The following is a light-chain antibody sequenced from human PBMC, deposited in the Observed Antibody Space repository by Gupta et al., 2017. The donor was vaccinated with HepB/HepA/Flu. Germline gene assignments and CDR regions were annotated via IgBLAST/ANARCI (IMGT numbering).Light chain of an antibody. CDR3: CSYTGSSAGGV. J-gene: IGLJ3*02. CDR1: SNDVVTYNS. V-gene: IGLV2-14*01. CDR2: DVS. Sequence: QSALTQPASVSGSPGQSITISSTGTSNDVVTYNSVSWYQQYPGKAPKLIIYDVSYRPSGVSSRFSGSRSGSTASLTISGLQAEDEADYHCCSYTGSSAGGVFGGGTKLTVL.